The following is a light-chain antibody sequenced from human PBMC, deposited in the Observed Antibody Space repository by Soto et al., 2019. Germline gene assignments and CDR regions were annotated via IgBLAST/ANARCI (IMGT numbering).Light chain of an antibody. V-gene: IGLV1-44*01. J-gene: IGLJ3*02. CDR3: ATWHNSLSGVV. CDR2: NNN. Sequence: QSVLTQPPSASGTPGQGVTISCSGSDSNIASNSVNWYQQLPGMAPKLLIYNNNQRPSGVPDRLSGSKSGTSASLAITGLQSADEADYYCATWHNSLSGVVYGGGTKLTVL. CDR1: DSNIASNS.